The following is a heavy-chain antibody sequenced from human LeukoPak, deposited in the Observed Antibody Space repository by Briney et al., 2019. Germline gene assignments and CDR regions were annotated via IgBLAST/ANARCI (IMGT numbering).Heavy chain of an antibody. CDR3: ARPYYYDSRIDP. Sequence: SETLSLTCTVSGGSISSGDYYWSWIRQPPGKGLEWIGYMYCSGSTYYNPSLKSRATISVDTSKNQFSLKLSPVTAADTAVYYCARPYYYDSRIDPWGQGTLVTVSS. V-gene: IGHV4-30-4*01. D-gene: IGHD3-22*01. CDR2: MYCSGST. CDR1: GGSISSGDYY. J-gene: IGHJ5*02.